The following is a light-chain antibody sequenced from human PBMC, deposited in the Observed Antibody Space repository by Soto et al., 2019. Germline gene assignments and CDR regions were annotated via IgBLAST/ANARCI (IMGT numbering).Light chain of an antibody. CDR1: SSDVGGYNY. Sequence: QSALTQPPSASGSPGQSVTISCTGTSSDVGGYNYVSWYQQHPGKAPKLMIYEVSKRPSRVPDRFSGSKSGNTASLTVSGLQAEDEADYYCSSYAGRNNLYVFGTGTKLTVL. CDR2: EVS. CDR3: SSYAGRNNLYV. J-gene: IGLJ1*01. V-gene: IGLV2-8*01.